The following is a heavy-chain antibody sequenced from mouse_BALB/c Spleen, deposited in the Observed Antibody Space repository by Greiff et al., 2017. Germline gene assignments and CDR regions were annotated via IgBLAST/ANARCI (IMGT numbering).Heavy chain of an antibody. J-gene: IGHJ2*01. D-gene: IGHD1-1*01. CDR1: EYEFPSHD. CDR3: ARQAYYYGSSYVGGYYFDY. Sequence: EVKLQESGGGLVQPGESLKLSCESNEYEFPSHDMSWVRKTPEKRLELVAAINSDGGSTYYPDTMERRFIISSDNTKKTLYLQMSSLRSEDTALYYCARQAYYYGSSYVGGYYFDYWGQGTTLTVSS. V-gene: IGHV5-2*01. CDR2: INSDGGST.